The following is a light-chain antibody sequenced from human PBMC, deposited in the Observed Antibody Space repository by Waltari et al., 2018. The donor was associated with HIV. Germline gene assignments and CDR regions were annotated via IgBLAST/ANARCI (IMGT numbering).Light chain of an antibody. CDR2: DVT. Sequence: QSALTQPRSVSGSPGQSVTISCTGTSSDIGDYNYVSWYQQHPGKAPKSMIYDVTKRPSGVPDRFSGSKSGNTASLTISGLQAEDEAAYYCCSFAGSYTLVFGGGTKLTVL. CDR1: SSDIGDYNY. V-gene: IGLV2-11*01. J-gene: IGLJ3*02. CDR3: CSFAGSYTLV.